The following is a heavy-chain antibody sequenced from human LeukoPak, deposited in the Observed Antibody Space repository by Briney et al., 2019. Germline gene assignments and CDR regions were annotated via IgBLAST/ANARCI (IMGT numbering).Heavy chain of an antibody. CDR1: GFTFSSYG. D-gene: IGHD5-12*01. Sequence: HPGGSLRLSCAASGFTFSSYGMYWVRQAPAKGLEWVAVISYDGAKIYYAESVKGRFTISRDNAKNSLYLQMNSLRAEDTAVYYCARDLRYSGYVNWLDPWGQGTLVTVSS. CDR2: ISYDGAKI. J-gene: IGHJ5*02. V-gene: IGHV3-30*03. CDR3: ARDLRYSGYVNWLDP.